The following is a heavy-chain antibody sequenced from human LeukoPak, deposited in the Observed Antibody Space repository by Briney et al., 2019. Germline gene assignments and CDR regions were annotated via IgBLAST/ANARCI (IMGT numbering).Heavy chain of an antibody. J-gene: IGHJ4*02. CDR3: ATQYGSDAYYFDY. CDR1: GYTFTSYY. V-gene: IGHV1-46*01. D-gene: IGHD3-10*01. Sequence: ASVKVSCKASGYTFTSYYMHWVRQAPGQGLEWMGIINPSGGSTSYAQKFQGRVTMTRDTSTSTAYMELSSLRSEDTAVYYCATQYGSDAYYFDYWGQGTLVTVSP. CDR2: INPSGGST.